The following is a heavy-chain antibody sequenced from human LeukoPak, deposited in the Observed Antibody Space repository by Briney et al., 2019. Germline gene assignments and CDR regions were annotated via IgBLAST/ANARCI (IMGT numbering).Heavy chain of an antibody. CDR1: GGSFSGYY. D-gene: IGHD3-10*01. CDR2: INHSGST. Sequence: SETLSLTCAVYGGSFSGYYWSWIRQPPGKWLEWIGEINHSGSTNYNPSLKSRVTISVDTSKNQFSLKLSSVTAADTAVYYCARGLSSTMVRGVIRIYYFHYWGQGTLVTVSS. CDR3: ARGLSSTMVRGVIRIYYFHY. V-gene: IGHV4-34*01. J-gene: IGHJ4*02.